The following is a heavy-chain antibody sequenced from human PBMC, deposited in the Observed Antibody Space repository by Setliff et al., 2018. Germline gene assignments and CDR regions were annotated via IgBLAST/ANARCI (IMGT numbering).Heavy chain of an antibody. Sequence: PGGSLRLSCAASGFTFDDYVMTWVRQAPGKGLEWVSDINRNGGRIGYADSVKGRFTISRDNAKNSLYLQLNSLRAEDTAVYYCATNPRKGRSGGYYYDDPYYFYMDVWGKGTTVTVSS. D-gene: IGHD3-22*01. V-gene: IGHV3-20*04. CDR2: INRNGGRI. J-gene: IGHJ6*03. CDR3: ATNPRKGRSGGYYYDDPYYFYMDV. CDR1: GFTFDDYV.